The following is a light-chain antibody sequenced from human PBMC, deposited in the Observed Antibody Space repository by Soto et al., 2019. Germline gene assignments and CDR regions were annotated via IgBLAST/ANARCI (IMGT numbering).Light chain of an antibody. J-gene: IGKJ2*01. CDR1: QSVSSY. V-gene: IGKV3-11*01. CDR2: DAS. CDR3: QQRSYWPPYP. Sequence: ENVLTQSPGTLSLSPGERATLSCRASQSVSSYLAWYQQKPGQAPRLLIYDASSRATGIPARFSGSGFGTDFTLTISSLESEDSAVYYCQQRSYWPPYPFGQGTKVDI.